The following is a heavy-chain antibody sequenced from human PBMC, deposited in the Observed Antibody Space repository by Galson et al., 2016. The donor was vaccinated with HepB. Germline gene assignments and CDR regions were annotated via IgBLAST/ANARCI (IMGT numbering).Heavy chain of an antibody. CDR3: AKDPNYYDSSGYIWGAFDI. J-gene: IGHJ3*02. CDR1: GFTFRSYA. CDR2: ISNSGGRT. D-gene: IGHD3-22*01. V-gene: IGHV3-23*01. Sequence: SLRLSCAASGFTFRSYAMTWVRQAPGKGLEWVSEISNSGGRTYYADSVKGRFTISRDNSKNTLSLQMNCLRAEDTAVYYCAKDPNYYDSSGYIWGAFDIWGQGTMVTVSS.